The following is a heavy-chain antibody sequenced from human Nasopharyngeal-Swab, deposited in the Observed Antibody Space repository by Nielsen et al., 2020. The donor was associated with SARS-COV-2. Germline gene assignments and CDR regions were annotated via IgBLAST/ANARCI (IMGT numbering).Heavy chain of an antibody. CDR2: IIPIFGTA. J-gene: IGHJ4*02. Sequence: SVKVSCKASGGTFSSYAISWVRQAPGQGLEWMGGIIPIFGTANYAQKFQGRVTITADESTSTAYMELSSLRSEDTAVYYCARGPSTVTTWSVFAYWGQGTLVTVSS. D-gene: IGHD4-17*01. CDR3: ARGPSTVTTWSVFAY. CDR1: GGTFSSYA. V-gene: IGHV1-69*13.